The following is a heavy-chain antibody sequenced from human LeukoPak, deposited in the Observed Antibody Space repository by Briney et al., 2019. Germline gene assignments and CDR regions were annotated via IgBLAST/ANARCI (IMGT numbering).Heavy chain of an antibody. Sequence: GRSLRLSCAASGFAFSKYAMHWVRQAPGKGLEWVTIISDDGRSNYADSVEGRFTISRDNSKNTLYLQMSSLRAEDTAVYYCASTSGYDFWDMGYWGRGTMVSVSS. CDR1: GFAFSKYA. J-gene: IGHJ4*02. V-gene: IGHV3-30*04. D-gene: IGHD5-12*01. CDR3: ASTSGYDFWDMGY. CDR2: ISDDGRS.